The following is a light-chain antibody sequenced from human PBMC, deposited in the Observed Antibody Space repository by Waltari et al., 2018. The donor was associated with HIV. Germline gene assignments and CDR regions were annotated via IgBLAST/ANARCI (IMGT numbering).Light chain of an antibody. CDR2: EVH. J-gene: IGLJ2*01. CDR1: DRDVGFYNF. CDR3: ASYTADDTIL. Sequence: SDLTQPASLSGFLGQSITISCTGGDRDVGFYNFISWYQQQPGKVPKLVLDEVHTRASGIPVRFSGSKSGNTASLTISGLQIEDEGLYFCASYTADDTILFGGGTTVTVL. V-gene: IGLV2-14*01.